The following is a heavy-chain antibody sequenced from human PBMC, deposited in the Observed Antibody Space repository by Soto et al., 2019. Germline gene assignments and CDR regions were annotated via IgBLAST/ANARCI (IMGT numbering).Heavy chain of an antibody. CDR2: ITSSSSTI. J-gene: IGHJ6*02. CDR1: GFTFSSYS. V-gene: IGHV3-48*02. D-gene: IGHD6-19*01. CDR3: ARGEPDSSGWFHGMDV. Sequence: EVQVVESGGGLVQPGGSLRLSCAASGFTFSSYSMNWVRQGPGKGLEWVSYITSSSSTIYYADSVKGRFTISRDNAKNSLYLQMNSLRDEDTAVYYCARGEPDSSGWFHGMDVWGQGTTVTVSS.